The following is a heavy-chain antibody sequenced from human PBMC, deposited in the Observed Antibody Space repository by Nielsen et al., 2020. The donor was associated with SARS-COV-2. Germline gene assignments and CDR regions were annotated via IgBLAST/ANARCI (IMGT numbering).Heavy chain of an antibody. V-gene: IGHV1-69*13. J-gene: IGHJ4*02. D-gene: IGHD4-11*01. Sequence: SVKVSCKASGGTFSSYAISWVRQAPGQGLEWMGGIIPIFGTANYAQKFQGRVTITADESTSTAYMELSSLRSEDTAVYYCARDDDYSNYRFDYWGQGTLVTVSS. CDR2: IIPIFGTA. CDR3: ARDDDYSNYRFDY. CDR1: GGTFSSYA.